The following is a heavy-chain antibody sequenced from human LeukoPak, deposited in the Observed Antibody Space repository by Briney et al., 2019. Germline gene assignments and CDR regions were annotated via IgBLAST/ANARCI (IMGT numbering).Heavy chain of an antibody. CDR3: VRDRSPGYFDY. CDR1: GFTFSSYW. D-gene: IGHD3-10*01. V-gene: IGHV3-74*01. J-gene: IGHJ4*02. CDR2: INSDGSTT. Sequence: GGSLRLSCAASGFTFSSYWMHWVRQAPGQGLVWVSRINSDGSTTTYADSVKGRFTISRDNAKNTLYLQMNSLRAEDTAVYYCVRDRSPGYFDYWGQGTLVTVSS.